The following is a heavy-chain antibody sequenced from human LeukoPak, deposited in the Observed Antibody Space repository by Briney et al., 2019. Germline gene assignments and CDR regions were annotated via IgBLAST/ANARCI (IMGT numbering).Heavy chain of an antibody. Sequence: GASVKVSCKASGGTFNNYAISWARQAPGQGPEWMGGVMPLFGTPSYAQKFQGRVTVITDDSTNTAYMEVSSLRYDDTAIYYCAATDGYIHRHPLYYLDYWGQGTLVIVSS. D-gene: IGHD5-24*01. V-gene: IGHV1-69*05. CDR1: GGTFNNYA. CDR2: VMPLFGTP. J-gene: IGHJ4*02. CDR3: AATDGYIHRHPLYYLDY.